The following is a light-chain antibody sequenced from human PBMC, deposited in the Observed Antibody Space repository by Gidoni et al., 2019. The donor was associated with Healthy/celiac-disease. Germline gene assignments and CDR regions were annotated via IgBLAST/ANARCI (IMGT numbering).Light chain of an antibody. CDR2: SNN. Sequence: SGTPGQRVTISCSGSSSNIGSNTVNWYQQLPGTAPKLLIYSNNQRPSGVPARCSGSKSGTSASLAISGLQSEDEADYYCAAWDDSLNGWVFGGGTKLTVL. V-gene: IGLV1-44*01. CDR1: SSNIGSNT. CDR3: AAWDDSLNGWV. J-gene: IGLJ3*02.